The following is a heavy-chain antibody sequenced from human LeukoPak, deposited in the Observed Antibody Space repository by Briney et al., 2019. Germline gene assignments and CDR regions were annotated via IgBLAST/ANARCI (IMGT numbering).Heavy chain of an antibody. D-gene: IGHD4-17*01. CDR1: GFTFSSHR. CDR3: AKATVTTKGLYYFDY. V-gene: IGHV3-48*01. J-gene: IGHJ4*02. Sequence: GGSLRLSCAASGFTFSSHRMNWVRQAPGKGLEWVSDISSSSSSIHYADSVKGRFTISRDNSKNTLYLQMNSLRAEDTAVYYCAKATVTTKGLYYFDYWGQGTLVTVSS. CDR2: ISSSSSSI.